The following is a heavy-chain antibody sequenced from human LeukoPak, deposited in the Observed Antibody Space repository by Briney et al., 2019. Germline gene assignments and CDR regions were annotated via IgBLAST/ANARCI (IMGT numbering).Heavy chain of an antibody. V-gene: IGHV4-59*02. CDR3: ARIIDYTGWFDP. J-gene: IGHJ5*02. CDR2: VFHTGDS. Sequence: SETLSLTCAVSGDSVSFSYWSWIRQPPGKGLEWIGYVFHTGDSNCNPSLKSRVTMSVDTSKNQFSLKLSSVTAADTAVYYCARIIDYTGWFDPWGQGTLVTVSS. D-gene: IGHD4-11*01. CDR1: GDSVSFSY.